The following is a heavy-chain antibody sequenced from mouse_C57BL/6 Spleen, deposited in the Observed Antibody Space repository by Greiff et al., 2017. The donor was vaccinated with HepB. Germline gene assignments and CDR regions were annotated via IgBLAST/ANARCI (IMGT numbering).Heavy chain of an antibody. V-gene: IGHV1-80*01. CDR2: IYPGDGDT. CDR1: GYAFSSYW. Sequence: VQLQQSGAELVKPGASVKISCKASGYAFSSYWMNWVKQRPGKGLEWIGQIYPGDGDTNYNGKFKGKATLTADKSSSTAYMQLSSLTSEDSAVYFCARGTTVVATGMDYWGQGTSVTVSS. CDR3: ARGTTVVATGMDY. D-gene: IGHD1-1*01. J-gene: IGHJ4*01.